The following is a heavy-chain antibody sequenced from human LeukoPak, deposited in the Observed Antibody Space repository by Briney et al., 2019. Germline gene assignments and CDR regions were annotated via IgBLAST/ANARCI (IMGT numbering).Heavy chain of an antibody. Sequence: GGSLRLSCAASGFTFSSYGMHWVRQAPGKGLEWVAVISYDGSNKYYADSVKGRFTISRDNSKNTLYLKMNSLRAEDTAVYYCAKVARGCGGSCQDETDYWGQGTLVTVSS. J-gene: IGHJ4*02. D-gene: IGHD2-15*01. V-gene: IGHV3-30*18. CDR2: ISYDGSNK. CDR3: AKVARGCGGSCQDETDY. CDR1: GFTFSSYG.